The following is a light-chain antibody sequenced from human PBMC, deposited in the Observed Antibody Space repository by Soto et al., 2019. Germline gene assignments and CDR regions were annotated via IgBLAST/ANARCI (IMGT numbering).Light chain of an antibody. V-gene: IGLV2-11*01. CDR2: DVT. CDR1: SSDVGAYDY. CDR3: CSYAGGSVV. Sequence: QPVLTQPRSVSGSPGQSVTISCTGTSSDVGAYDYVSWYQQHPDKAPKTMIYDVTKRPSGVPDRFSGSKSGNTASLIIAGLQAEDEADYYCCSYAGGSVVFGGGTKLTVL. J-gene: IGLJ2*01.